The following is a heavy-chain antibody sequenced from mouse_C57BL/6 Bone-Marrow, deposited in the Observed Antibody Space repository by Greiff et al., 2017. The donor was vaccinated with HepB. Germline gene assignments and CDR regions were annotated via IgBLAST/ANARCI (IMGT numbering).Heavy chain of an antibody. Sequence: VQLQQPGAELVRPGSSVKLSCKASGYTFTSYWMDWVKQRPGQGLEWIGNIYPSDSETHYNQKFKDKATLTVDKSSSTAYMQLSSLTSEDSAVYYCARWEYYGSSYYFDYWGQGTTLTVSS. CDR2: IYPSDSET. CDR1: GYTFTSYW. V-gene: IGHV1-61*01. CDR3: ARWEYYGSSYYFDY. J-gene: IGHJ2*01. D-gene: IGHD1-1*01.